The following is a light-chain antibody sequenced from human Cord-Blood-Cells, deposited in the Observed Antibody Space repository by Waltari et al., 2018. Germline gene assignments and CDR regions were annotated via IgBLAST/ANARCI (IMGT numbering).Light chain of an antibody. V-gene: IGLV1-47*01. CDR3: AAWDDSLSALV. CDR1: SSNIGSTY. Sequence: QSVLTQPPSASGTPGQRVTISCSGSSSNIGSTYVYWYQQLPGTAPKLLIYRNNQRPSGVPDRFSGSKSGTSASLAISGLRSEDEADYYCAAWDDSLSALVFGGGTKLTVL. J-gene: IGLJ3*02. CDR2: RNN.